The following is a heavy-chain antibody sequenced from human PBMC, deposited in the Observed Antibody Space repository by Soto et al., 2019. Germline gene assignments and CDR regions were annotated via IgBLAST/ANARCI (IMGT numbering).Heavy chain of an antibody. CDR2: INHSGST. CDR3: ARRIAVALYYDGMDV. V-gene: IGHV4-34*01. CDR1: GGSFSGYY. Sequence: PSETLSLTCAVYGGSFSGYYWSWIRQPPGKGLEWIGEINHSGSTNYNPSLKSRVTISVDTSKNQFSLKLSSVTAADTAVYYCARRIAVALYYDGMDVWGQGTTVTVSS. J-gene: IGHJ6*02. D-gene: IGHD6-19*01.